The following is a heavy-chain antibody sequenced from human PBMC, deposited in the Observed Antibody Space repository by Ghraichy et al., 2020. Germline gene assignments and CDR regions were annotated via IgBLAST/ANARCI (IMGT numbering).Heavy chain of an antibody. V-gene: IGHV3-23*01. CDR3: ASYWGGGYNQFDY. CDR2: ISGSGGST. D-gene: IGHD5-24*01. J-gene: IGHJ4*02. Sequence: GSLRLSCAASGFTFSSYAMSWVRQAPGKGLEWVSAISGSGGSTYYADSVKGRFTISRDNSKNTLYLQMNSLRAEDTAVYYCASYWGGGYNQFDYWGQGTLVTVSS. CDR1: GFTFSSYA.